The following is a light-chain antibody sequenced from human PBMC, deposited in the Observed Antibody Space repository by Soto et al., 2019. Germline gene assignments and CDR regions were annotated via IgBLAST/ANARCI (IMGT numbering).Light chain of an antibody. V-gene: IGKV3-11*01. CDR1: QSMSSY. CDR2: DAS. CDR3: QPRSNWPPT. Sequence: EIVLTQSPATLSLSPGERATLSCRASQSMSSYLAWYQQKPGQAPRLLIYDASNRATGIAARFSGSGSGTDFNLTISSLEPEDFAVYYCQPRSNWPPTFGGGSKVEIK. J-gene: IGKJ4*01.